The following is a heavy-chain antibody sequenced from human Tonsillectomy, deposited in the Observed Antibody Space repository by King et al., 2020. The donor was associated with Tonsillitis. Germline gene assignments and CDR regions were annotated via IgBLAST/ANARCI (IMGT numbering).Heavy chain of an antibody. V-gene: IGHV3-23*04. D-gene: IGHD2-15*01. CDR3: AKDAVTGGWSDYYGMDV. J-gene: IGHJ6*02. CDR2: ISGSGRSA. Sequence: VQLVESGGGLVQPGGSLRLSCAASGFTFSSYAMSWVRQAPGKGLEWVSAISGSGRSAYYADSVKGRFTISRDNSKNTLYLQMNSLRAEDTAGYYCAKDAVTGGWSDYYGMDVWGQGTTVTVSS. CDR1: GFTFSSYA.